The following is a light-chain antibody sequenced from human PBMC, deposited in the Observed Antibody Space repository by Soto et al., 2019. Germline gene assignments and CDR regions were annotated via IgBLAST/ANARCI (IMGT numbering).Light chain of an antibody. Sequence: ETVMTQSPATLSVSPGEGATLSCRASQSVSIKLAWYQQKPGQAPRLLIYGASTRATGVPVRFSGSGSGTDFTLTISSLQSEDFAVCYCQQYNTWRSISFGQGTRLEI. CDR3: QQYNTWRSIS. J-gene: IGKJ5*01. V-gene: IGKV3-15*01. CDR2: GAS. CDR1: QSVSIK.